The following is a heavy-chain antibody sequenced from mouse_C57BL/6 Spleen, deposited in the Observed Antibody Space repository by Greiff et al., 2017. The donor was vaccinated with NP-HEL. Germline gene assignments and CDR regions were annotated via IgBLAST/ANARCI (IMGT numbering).Heavy chain of an antibody. D-gene: IGHD2-4*01. CDR3: ARDDYDDGGYAMDY. J-gene: IGHJ4*01. V-gene: IGHV1-82*01. CDR2: IYPGDGDT. CDR1: GYAFSSSW. Sequence: VQLQQSGPELVKPGASVKISCKASGYAFSSSWMNWVKQRPGKGLEWIGRIYPGDGDTNYNGKFKGKATLTADTSSSTAYMQLSSLTSEDSAVYFCARDDYDDGGYAMDYWGQGPSVTVSS.